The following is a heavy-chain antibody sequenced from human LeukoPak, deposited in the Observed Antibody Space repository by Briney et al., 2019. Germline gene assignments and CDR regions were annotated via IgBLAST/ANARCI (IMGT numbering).Heavy chain of an antibody. V-gene: IGHV4-59*08. CDR2: VYYTGST. Sequence: SETLSLTCTVSGGSISSYYWSWIRQPPGKGLEWIGYVYYTGSTSYNPSLKSRVTISGDTSKNQFSLKLSSVTAADTAVYYCTRRGGSSSSDWFDPWGQGTLVIASS. J-gene: IGHJ5*02. CDR1: GGSISSYY. D-gene: IGHD6-6*01. CDR3: TRRGGSSSSDWFDP.